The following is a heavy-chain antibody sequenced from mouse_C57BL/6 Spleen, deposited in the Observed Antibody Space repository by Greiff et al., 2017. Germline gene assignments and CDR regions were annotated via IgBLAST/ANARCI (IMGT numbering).Heavy chain of an antibody. D-gene: IGHD3-2*02. CDR3: ATGRTAQATDYFDY. CDR1: GYTFTSYW. Sequence: QVQLQQPGAELVKPGASVTLSCKASGYTFTSYWMHWVKQRPGQGLEWIGMIHPNSGSTNYNEKLKSKATLTVDKSSSTAYMQLSSLTSEDSAVYYCATGRTAQATDYFDYWGQGTTLTVSS. CDR2: IHPNSGST. V-gene: IGHV1-64*01. J-gene: IGHJ2*01.